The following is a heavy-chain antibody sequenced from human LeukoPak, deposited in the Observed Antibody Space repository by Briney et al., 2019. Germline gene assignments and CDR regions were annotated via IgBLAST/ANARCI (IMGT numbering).Heavy chain of an antibody. CDR2: IWYDGSNK. D-gene: IGHD6-13*01. J-gene: IGHJ4*02. V-gene: IGHV3-33*01. Sequence: GGSLRLSCAASGFTFSSYGMHWARQAPGKGLEWVAVIWYDGSNKYYADSVKGRFTISRDNFRNTLYLQMNSLRAEDTAVYYCARDQTAAALDYWGQGTLVTVSS. CDR1: GFTFSSYG. CDR3: ARDQTAAALDY.